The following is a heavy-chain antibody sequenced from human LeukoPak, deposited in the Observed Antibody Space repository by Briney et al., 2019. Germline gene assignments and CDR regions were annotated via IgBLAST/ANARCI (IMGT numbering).Heavy chain of an antibody. V-gene: IGHV3-23*01. J-gene: IGHJ4*02. CDR2: ISGSGGST. CDR1: GFTFSSYA. D-gene: IGHD6-19*01. CDR3: AKDSLYSSGWYSGRPRYFDY. Sequence: GGSLRLSCAASGFTFSSYAMSWVRQAPGKGLEWVSAISGSGGSTYYADSVKGRFTISRDNSKNTLYLQMNSLRAEDTAVYYCAKDSLYSSGWYSGRPRYFDYWGQGTLVTVSS.